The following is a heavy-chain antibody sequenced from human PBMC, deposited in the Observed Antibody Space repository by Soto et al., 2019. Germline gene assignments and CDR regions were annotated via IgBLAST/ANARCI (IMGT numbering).Heavy chain of an antibody. CDR1: GGSISSSSYY. V-gene: IGHV4-39*01. D-gene: IGHD6-19*01. Sequence: SETLSLTCTVSGGSISSSSYYWGWIRQPPVKGLEWIGSIYYSGSTYYNPSLKSRVTISVDTSKNQFSLKLSFVTAADTAVYYCARIAVAGTVWFDPWGQGTLVTVSS. CDR3: ARIAVAGTVWFDP. CDR2: IYYSGST. J-gene: IGHJ5*02.